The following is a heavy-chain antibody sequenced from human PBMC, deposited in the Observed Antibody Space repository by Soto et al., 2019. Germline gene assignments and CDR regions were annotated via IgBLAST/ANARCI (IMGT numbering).Heavy chain of an antibody. J-gene: IGHJ4*02. Sequence: GGSLRLSCAASGFTFSNAWMSWVRQAPGKGLEWVGRIKSKTDGGTTDYAAPVKGRFTISRDDSKNTLYLQMNSLKTEDTAVYYCTTAPQWLASYYFDYWGQGTLVTVSS. D-gene: IGHD6-19*01. CDR3: TTAPQWLASYYFDY. CDR2: IKSKTDGGTT. CDR1: GFTFSNAW. V-gene: IGHV3-15*01.